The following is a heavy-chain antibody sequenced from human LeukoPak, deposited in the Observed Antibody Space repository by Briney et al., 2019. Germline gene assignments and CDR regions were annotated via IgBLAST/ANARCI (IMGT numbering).Heavy chain of an antibody. V-gene: IGHV3-7*03. CDR3: AKDQTYYYDSSGYNLYYFDY. CDR1: GFTFSNAW. CDR2: IKQDGSEK. J-gene: IGHJ4*02. Sequence: GGSLRLSCAASGFTFSNAWMSWVRQAPGKGLEWVADIKQDGSEKYYVDSVKGRFTIYRDNAKNSLYLQMNSLRAEDTAVYYCAKDQTYYYDSSGYNLYYFDYWGQGTLVTVSS. D-gene: IGHD3-22*01.